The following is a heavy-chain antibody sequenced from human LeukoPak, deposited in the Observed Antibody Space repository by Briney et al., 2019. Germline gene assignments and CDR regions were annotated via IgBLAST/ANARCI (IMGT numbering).Heavy chain of an antibody. J-gene: IGHJ4*01. V-gene: IGHV4-31*03. CDR2: IYYSGST. CDR3: ATDLGYADY. D-gene: IGHD1-1*01. Sequence: SQTLSLTCTVSGGSISSGGYYWSWIRQHPGRGLEWIGYIYYSGSTYYNPSLKSRVTISVDTSKNQFSLKLSPLPAAARTVYYCATDLGYADYWGHGTLVT. CDR1: GGSISSGGYY.